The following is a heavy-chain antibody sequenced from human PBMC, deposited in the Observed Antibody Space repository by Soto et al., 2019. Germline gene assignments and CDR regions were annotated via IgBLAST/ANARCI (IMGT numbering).Heavy chain of an antibody. Sequence: QLQLQESGPGLVKPSETLSLTCTVSGGSISSSSYYWGWIRQPPGKGLEWIGSIYYSGSTYYNPSLKSRVTLSVDTSKNQFSLKLSSVTAADTAVYYCARGITIFGVVIAAFDYWGQGTLVTVSS. CDR1: GGSISSSSYY. CDR2: IYYSGST. J-gene: IGHJ4*02. D-gene: IGHD3-3*01. V-gene: IGHV4-39*01. CDR3: ARGITIFGVVIAAFDY.